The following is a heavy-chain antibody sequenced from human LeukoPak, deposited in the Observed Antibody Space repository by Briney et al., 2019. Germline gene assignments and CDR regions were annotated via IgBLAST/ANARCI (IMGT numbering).Heavy chain of an antibody. D-gene: IGHD1-26*01. Sequence: GGSLRLSCAASGFTFSSCAMTWVRQAPGKGLEWVSSISGSGATTYYADSVKGRFTISRGNSNNTVYLQMNGLRAEDTAVYYCAKDQSRVGASDPFDYWGQGMQVGVSS. CDR2: ISGSGATT. CDR3: AKDQSRVGASDPFDY. V-gene: IGHV3-23*01. J-gene: IGHJ4*02. CDR1: GFTFSSCA.